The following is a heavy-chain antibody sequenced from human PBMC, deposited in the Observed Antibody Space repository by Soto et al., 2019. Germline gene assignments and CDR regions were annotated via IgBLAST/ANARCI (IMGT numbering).Heavy chain of an antibody. J-gene: IGHJ6*02. CDR2: ISAYNGNT. V-gene: IGHV1-18*01. CDR3: ARVPRGDSSSSGFYGMDV. CDR1: GCTFTRYG. Sequence: XSVKVSCKASGCTFTRYGSIWVRQAPGQGLEWMGWISAYNGNTNYAQKLQGRVTMTTDTSTSTAYMELRSLRSDDTAVYYCARVPRGDSSSSGFYGMDVWGQGTTVTVSS. D-gene: IGHD6-6*01.